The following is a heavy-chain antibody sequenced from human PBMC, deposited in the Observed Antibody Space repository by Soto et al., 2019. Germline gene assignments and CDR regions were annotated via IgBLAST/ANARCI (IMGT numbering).Heavy chain of an antibody. V-gene: IGHV2-5*02. CDR2: IYWDDDK. CDR3: AHSMRSSSSWVDAFDI. J-gene: IGHJ3*02. D-gene: IGHD6-13*01. Sequence: QITLKESGPTLVKPTQPLTLTCTFSGFSLTTNGMTVGWLRQPPGKALEWLALIYWDDDKRYSPSLKSRLTITNGTSINQMVLTLTNMDPVDTATYFGAHSMRSSSSWVDAFDIWGQGTMVTVSS. CDR1: GFSLTTNGMT.